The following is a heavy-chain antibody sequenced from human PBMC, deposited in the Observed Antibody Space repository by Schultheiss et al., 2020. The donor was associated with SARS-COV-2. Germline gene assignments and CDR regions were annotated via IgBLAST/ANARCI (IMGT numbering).Heavy chain of an antibody. CDR1: GYTFTSYG. V-gene: IGHV1-2*04. CDR3: ARGGYDYVWGSYRYPYWDYGMDV. Sequence: ASVKVSYKASGYTFTSYGISWVRQAPGQGLEWMGWINPNSGGTNYAQKFQGWVTMTRDTSISTAYMELSSLRSEDTAVYYCARGGYDYVWGSYRYPYWDYGMDVWGQGTTVTVSS. D-gene: IGHD3-16*02. CDR2: INPNSGGT. J-gene: IGHJ6*02.